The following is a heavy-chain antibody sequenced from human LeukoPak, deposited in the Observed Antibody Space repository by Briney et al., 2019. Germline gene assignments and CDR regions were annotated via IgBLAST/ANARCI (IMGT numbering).Heavy chain of an antibody. J-gene: IGHJ4*02. CDR3: ARFFESGYDGYYFDY. D-gene: IGHD5-12*01. V-gene: IGHV4-61*05. CDR2: IYYSGST. CDR1: GGSISSSTYY. Sequence: SETLSLTCTVSGGSISSSTYYWSWIRQPPGKGLEWIGYIYYSGSTDYNPSLKSRVTISVDTSKNQFSLKLSSVTAADAAVYYCARFFESGYDGYYFDYWGQGTLVTVSS.